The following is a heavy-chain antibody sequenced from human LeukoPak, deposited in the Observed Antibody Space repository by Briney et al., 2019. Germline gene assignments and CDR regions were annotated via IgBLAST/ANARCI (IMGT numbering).Heavy chain of an antibody. V-gene: IGHV3-48*03. J-gene: IGHJ4*02. CDR3: APYYDILTGYPY. Sequence: QPGGSLRLSCAASGFTFSSYEMNWVRQAPGKGLEWVSYISSSGSTIYYADSVKGRFIISRDNAKNSLYLQMNSLRAEDTAVYYCAPYYDILTGYPYWGQGTLVTVSS. D-gene: IGHD3-9*01. CDR2: ISSSGSTI. CDR1: GFTFSSYE.